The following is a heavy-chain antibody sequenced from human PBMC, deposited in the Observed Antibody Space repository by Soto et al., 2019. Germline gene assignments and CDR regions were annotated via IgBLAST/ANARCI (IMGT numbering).Heavy chain of an antibody. CDR2: ISYDGSRK. CDR3: ARGDREDIEEVVGVRPGEYSMDV. CDR1: EFTFRIFA. Sequence: QVHLVESGGGVVQPGSSLRLSCAASEFTFRIFAMHWLRQSPGKGLEWVAVISYDGSRKADSVKGRFTVSRDNSWNTLYLQMNSLRAEDPAIYYCARGDREDIEEVVGVRPGEYSMDVWGQGTTVTVSS. V-gene: IGHV3-30-3*01. J-gene: IGHJ6*02. D-gene: IGHD1-26*01.